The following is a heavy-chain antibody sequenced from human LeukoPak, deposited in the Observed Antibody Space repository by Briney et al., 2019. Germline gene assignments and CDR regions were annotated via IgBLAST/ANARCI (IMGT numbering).Heavy chain of an antibody. Sequence: PGGSLRLSCAASGFIFNNYWMSWVRQAPGKGLEWVANIKQDGSEKYYADPVKGRFTISRDNAQNSVYLQMNSVRAEDTAVYYCARPTTVTTISADAFDIWGQGTMVTVSS. J-gene: IGHJ3*02. V-gene: IGHV3-7*01. D-gene: IGHD4-17*01. CDR3: ARPTTVTTISADAFDI. CDR2: IKQDGSEK. CDR1: GFIFNNYW.